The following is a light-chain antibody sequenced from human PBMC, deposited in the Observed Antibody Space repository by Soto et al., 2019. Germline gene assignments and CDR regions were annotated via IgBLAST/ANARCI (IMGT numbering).Light chain of an antibody. J-gene: IGLJ3*02. CDR2: TND. V-gene: IGLV1-40*01. Sequence: QSVLTQPPSVSGAPGQRVTISCTGSRSNIGAGYAIHWYQQLPGTAPKLLIHTNDNRPSGVPDRFSGSKSGTSASLAITGLQAEDEADYYCQSYDSSLSGSVFGGGTKLTVL. CDR1: RSNIGAGYA. CDR3: QSYDSSLSGSV.